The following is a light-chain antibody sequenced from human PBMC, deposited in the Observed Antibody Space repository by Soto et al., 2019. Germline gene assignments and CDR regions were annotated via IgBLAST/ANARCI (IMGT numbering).Light chain of an antibody. Sequence: QSVLTQPPSASGTPGQRVTISCSGSGSSIGTNTVNWYRQLPGTAPTLLIYGDNQRPSGVPDRFSGSKSGASASLAISGRQSEDEAEYYCAAWDGSRNNGVFGGGTKLTVL. CDR3: AAWDGSRNNGV. J-gene: IGLJ3*02. V-gene: IGLV1-44*01. CDR1: GSSIGTNT. CDR2: GDN.